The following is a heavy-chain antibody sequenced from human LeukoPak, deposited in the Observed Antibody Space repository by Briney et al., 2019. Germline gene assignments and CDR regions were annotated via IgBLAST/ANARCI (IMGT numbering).Heavy chain of an antibody. Sequence: ASVKVSCKASGYTFTGYYMHWVRQAPGQGLEWMGWINPNSGGTNYAQKFQGRVTMTRDTSISTAYMELSRLRSDDTAVYYCAVVPNYYYYMDVWGKGTTVTVSS. CDR2: INPNSGGT. J-gene: IGHJ6*03. CDR1: GYTFTGYY. CDR3: AVVPNYYYYMDV. V-gene: IGHV1-2*02. D-gene: IGHD2-2*01.